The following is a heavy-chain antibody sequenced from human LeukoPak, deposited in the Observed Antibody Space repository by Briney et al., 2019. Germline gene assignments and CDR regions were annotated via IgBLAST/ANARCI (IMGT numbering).Heavy chain of an antibody. CDR1: GFTFSSYS. J-gene: IGHJ4*02. CDR2: ISSSSSTI. V-gene: IGHV3-48*01. D-gene: IGHD3-16*02. CDR3: AKSSVWGSYRSYYFDY. Sequence: GGSLRLSCAASGFTFSSYSMNWVRQAPGKGLEWVSYISSSSSTIYYADSVKGRFTISRDNAKNSLYLQMNSLRAEDTAVYYCAKSSVWGSYRSYYFDYWGQGTLVTVSS.